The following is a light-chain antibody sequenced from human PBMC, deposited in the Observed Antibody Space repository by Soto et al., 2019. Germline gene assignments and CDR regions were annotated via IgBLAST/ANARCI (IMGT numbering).Light chain of an antibody. Sequence: EIVLTQSPGTLSLSPGERATLSCRASQSVSSNLAWYQQKPGQAPRLLIYDVSTRATGIPARFSGRGSGTEFTLTITSLQSEDFAVYFCQQYNGWLWTFGQGTKWIS. CDR3: QQYNGWLWT. J-gene: IGKJ1*01. CDR1: QSVSSN. V-gene: IGKV3D-15*01. CDR2: DVS.